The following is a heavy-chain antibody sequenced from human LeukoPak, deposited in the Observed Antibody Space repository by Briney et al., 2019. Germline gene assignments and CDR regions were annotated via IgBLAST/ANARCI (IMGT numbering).Heavy chain of an antibody. CDR1: GGTFSSYA. J-gene: IGHJ4*02. V-gene: IGHV1-69*04. D-gene: IGHD3-3*01. Sequence: SVKVSCKASGGTFSSYAISWVRQAPGQGLEWMGRMIPILGIANYAQEFQGRVTTTADESTSTAYMELSSLRSEDTAVYYCASGSGFRMTTDFETFDYWGQGTLVTVSS. CDR3: ASGSGFRMTTDFETFDY. CDR2: MIPILGIA.